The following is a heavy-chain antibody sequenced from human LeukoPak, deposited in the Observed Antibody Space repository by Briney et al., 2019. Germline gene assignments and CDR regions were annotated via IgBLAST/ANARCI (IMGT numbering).Heavy chain of an antibody. J-gene: IGHJ5*02. CDR2: IYYSGST. CDR3: ARRPVYYGSGSYYNVVWFDP. D-gene: IGHD3-10*01. Sequence: SETLSLTCTVSGGSISSYYWSWIRQPPGKGLEWIGYIYYSGSTNYNPSLKSRVTISVDTSKNQFSLKLSSVTAADTAVYYCARRPVYYGSGSYYNVVWFDPWGQGTLVTVSS. CDR1: GGSISSYY. V-gene: IGHV4-59*08.